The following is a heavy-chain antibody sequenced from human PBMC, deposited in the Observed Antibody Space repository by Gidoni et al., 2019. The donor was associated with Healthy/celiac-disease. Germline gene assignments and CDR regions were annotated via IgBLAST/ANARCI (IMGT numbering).Heavy chain of an antibody. Sequence: QVQLVQSGAEVKKPGSSVKVSCKASGGTFSSYTISWVRQAPGQGLEWMGRIIPILGIANYAQKFQGRVTITADKSTSTAYMELSSLRSEDTAVYYCARDPAYYSNYPSEGWVGMDVWGQGTTVTVSS. CDR2: IIPILGIA. CDR1: GGTFSSYT. J-gene: IGHJ6*02. CDR3: ARDPAYYSNYPSEGWVGMDV. V-gene: IGHV1-69*08. D-gene: IGHD4-4*01.